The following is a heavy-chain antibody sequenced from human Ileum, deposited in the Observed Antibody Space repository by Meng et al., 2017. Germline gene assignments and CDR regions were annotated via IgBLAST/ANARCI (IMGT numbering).Heavy chain of an antibody. J-gene: IGHJ5*02. Sequence: GESLKISCAASGFSFNTFAMNWVLQAPGKGLEWVSTIRPNGGATYYADYVKGRFTISRDNSNNTLYPKMNSLRAEDTALYYCAKPQNRIRYFDPTYFDPWGQGSLVTVSS. V-gene: IGHV3-23*01. D-gene: IGHD3-9*01. CDR2: IRPNGGAT. CDR3: AKPQNRIRYFDPTYFDP. CDR1: GFSFNTFA.